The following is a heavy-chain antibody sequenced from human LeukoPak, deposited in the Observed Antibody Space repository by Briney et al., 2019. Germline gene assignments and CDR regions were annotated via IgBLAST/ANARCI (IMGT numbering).Heavy chain of an antibody. D-gene: IGHD3-3*01. CDR1: GFTFDDYA. CDR3: ASPPGRDFWSGA. CDR2: ISWNSGSI. Sequence: GGSLRLSCAASGFTFDDYAMHWVRQAPGKGLGWVSGISWNSGSIGYADSVKGRFTISRDNAKNSLYLQMNSLRAEDTAVYYCASPPGRDFWSGAWGQGTLVTVSS. V-gene: IGHV3-9*01. J-gene: IGHJ5*02.